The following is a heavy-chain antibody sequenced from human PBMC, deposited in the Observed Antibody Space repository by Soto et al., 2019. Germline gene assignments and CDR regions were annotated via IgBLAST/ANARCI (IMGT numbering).Heavy chain of an antibody. CDR2: ISGSGGST. Sequence: GGSLRLSCAASGFTFSSYAMSWVRQAPGKGLEWVSAISGSGGSTYYADSVKGRFTISRDNSKNTLYLQMNSLSAEDTAVYYCAKDPVYSSGWYVKYFDYWGQGTLVTVSS. CDR3: AKDPVYSSGWYVKYFDY. J-gene: IGHJ4*02. D-gene: IGHD6-19*01. V-gene: IGHV3-23*01. CDR1: GFTFSSYA.